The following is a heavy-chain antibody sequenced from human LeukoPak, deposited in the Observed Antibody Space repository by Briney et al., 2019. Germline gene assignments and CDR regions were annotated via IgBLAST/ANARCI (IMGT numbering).Heavy chain of an antibody. Sequence: PGGSLRLSCAASGFTFSSYSMSWVRQAPGKGLEWVSAISSSSSYKYYADSVKGRFTISRDNAKNSLYLQMNSLRAEDPAVYYCAREARDSSGSYYVRFGPWGQGNPVTAAS. CDR1: GFTFSSYS. J-gene: IGHJ5*02. CDR2: ISSSSSYK. CDR3: AREARDSSGSYYVRFGP. D-gene: IGHD3-22*01. V-gene: IGHV3-21*01.